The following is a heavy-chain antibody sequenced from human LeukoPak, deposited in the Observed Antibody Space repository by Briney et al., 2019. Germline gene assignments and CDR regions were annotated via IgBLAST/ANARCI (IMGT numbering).Heavy chain of an antibody. J-gene: IGHJ4*02. Sequence: GGSLRLSCAASGFTFSSYAMSWVRQAPGKGLEWVSAISGSGGSTYYADSVKGRFTISRDNSRITLYLQMNSLRAEDTAVYYCAKVVSGSYFFDYWGQGTLVTVSS. D-gene: IGHD1-26*01. CDR2: ISGSGGST. CDR3: AKVVSGSYFFDY. V-gene: IGHV3-23*01. CDR1: GFTFSSYA.